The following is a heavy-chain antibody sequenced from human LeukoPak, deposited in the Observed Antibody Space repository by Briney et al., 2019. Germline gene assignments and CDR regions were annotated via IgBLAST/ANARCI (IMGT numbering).Heavy chain of an antibody. J-gene: IGHJ4*02. CDR2: INPSGGST. Sequence: ASVKVSCKASGYTFTSYYMHWVRQAPGQGLEWMGIINPSGGSTSYAQKFQGRVTMTRDTSTSTVYMELSSLRSENTAVYYCASSGYFGFDYWGQGTLVTVSS. CDR3: ASSGYFGFDY. V-gene: IGHV1-46*01. D-gene: IGHD3-22*01. CDR1: GYTFTSYY.